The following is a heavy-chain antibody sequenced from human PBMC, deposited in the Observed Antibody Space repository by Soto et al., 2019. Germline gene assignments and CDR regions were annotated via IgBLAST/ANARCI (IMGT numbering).Heavy chain of an antibody. CDR1: GGSISSYY. J-gene: IGHJ4*02. CDR2: IYYSGST. D-gene: IGHD1-1*01. V-gene: IGHV4-59*01. CDR3: ARDLWNHFDY. Sequence: PSETLSLTCTVSGGSISSYYWSWIRQPPGKGLEWIGYIYYSGSTNYNPSLKSRVTISVDTSKNQFSLKLSSVTAADTAVYYCARDLWNHFDYWGQGTLVTVSS.